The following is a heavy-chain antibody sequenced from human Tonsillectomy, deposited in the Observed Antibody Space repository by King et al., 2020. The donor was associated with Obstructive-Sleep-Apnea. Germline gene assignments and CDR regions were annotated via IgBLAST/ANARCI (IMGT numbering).Heavy chain of an antibody. CDR2: IYYSGIT. CDR1: GGSLSRYY. CDR3: ARHASSSWLSNWFGP. D-gene: IGHD6-13*01. V-gene: IGHV4-59*08. J-gene: IGHJ5*02. Sequence: VQLQESGPVLVKPSETLSLTCNVSGGSLSRYYLGWIRQLPGKGLEWIGYIYYSGITNYNPYFKSRVTISIDTLKNLISLKMNSVTAADTAVYSCARHASSSWLSNWFGPWGQGTLVTVSS.